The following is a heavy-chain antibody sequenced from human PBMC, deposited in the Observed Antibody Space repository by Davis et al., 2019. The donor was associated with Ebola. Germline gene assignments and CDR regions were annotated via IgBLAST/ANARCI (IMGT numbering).Heavy chain of an antibody. CDR1: GFTFTSSA. Sequence: SVKVSCKASGFTFTSSAVQWVRQARGQRLEWIGWIVVGSGNTNYAQKFQGRVTMTRDTSISTAYMELSRLRSDDTAVYYCARDPHKFSGSQYYFDYWGQGTLVTVSS. CDR3: ARDPHKFSGSQYYFDY. V-gene: IGHV1-58*01. J-gene: IGHJ4*02. CDR2: IVVGSGNT. D-gene: IGHD3-10*01.